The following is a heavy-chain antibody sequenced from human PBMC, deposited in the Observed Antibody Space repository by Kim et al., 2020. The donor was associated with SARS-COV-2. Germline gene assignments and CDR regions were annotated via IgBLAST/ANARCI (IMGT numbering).Heavy chain of an antibody. D-gene: IGHD2-8*01. J-gene: IGHJ4*02. CDR3: PRYSLYEVGRHSEF. V-gene: IGHV4-59*08. CDR1: GGAITSYF. CDR2: IHYTGST. Sequence: SETLSLTCTVSGGAITSYFWSWIRQPPGKGLEWIGFIHYTGSTSYKTSLKSRVSISLETSRNQFSLTLTSVTAADTAVYLCPRYSLYEVGRHSEFWGPG.